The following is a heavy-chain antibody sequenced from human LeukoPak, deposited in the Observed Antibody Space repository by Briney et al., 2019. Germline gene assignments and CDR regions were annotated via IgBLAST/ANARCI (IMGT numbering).Heavy chain of an antibody. D-gene: IGHD1-7*01. J-gene: IGHJ6*02. CDR3: ARGRITGTTYGMDV. CDR2: ISGGSNSI. CDR1: GFTLSSYT. Sequence: GGSLRLSCAASGFTLSSYTMNWVRQAPGKGLEWVSYISGGSNSIYYADSVKGRFTISRDNAKNSLSLQMNSLRAEDTTVYFCARGRITGTTYGMDVWGQGTTVTVSS. V-gene: IGHV3-48*01.